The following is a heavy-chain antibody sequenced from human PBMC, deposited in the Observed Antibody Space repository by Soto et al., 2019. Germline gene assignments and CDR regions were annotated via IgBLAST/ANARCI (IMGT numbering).Heavy chain of an antibody. CDR1: GGSISSSSYY. V-gene: IGHV4-39*01. CDR3: ARQGRSKYYFDY. J-gene: IGHJ4*02. CDR2: IYYSGST. Sequence: QLQLQESGPGLVKPSETLSLTCTVSGGSISSSSYYWGWIRQPPGKGLEWIGSIYYSGSTYYNPSIKSRVPISVDTSKTQFSLKLSSVTAADTAVYYCARQGRSKYYFDYWGQGTLVTVSS.